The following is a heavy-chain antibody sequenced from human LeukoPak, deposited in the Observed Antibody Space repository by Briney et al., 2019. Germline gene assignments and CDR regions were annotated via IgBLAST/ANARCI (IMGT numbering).Heavy chain of an antibody. V-gene: IGHV1-18*01. Sequence: ASVKVSCKASGYTFTSYGISWVRQAPGQGLEWMGWISAYNGNTNYAQKLQGRVTMTTDTSTSTAYMELRSLRSDDTAVYYCARDRGYSSSWYRPDYGMNVWGQGTTVTVSS. CDR1: GYTFTSYG. CDR3: ARDRGYSSSWYRPDYGMNV. CDR2: ISAYNGNT. D-gene: IGHD6-13*01. J-gene: IGHJ6*02.